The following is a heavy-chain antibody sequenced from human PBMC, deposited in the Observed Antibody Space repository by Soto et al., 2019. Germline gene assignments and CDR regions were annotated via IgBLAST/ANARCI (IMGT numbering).Heavy chain of an antibody. CDR1: GYTFTGYY. D-gene: IGHD1-7*01. V-gene: IGHV1-2*04. Sequence: QVQLVQSGAEVKKPGASVKVSCKASGYTFTGYYMHWVRQAPGQGLEWMGWINPNSGGTNYAQKFKGWATMTRDTSISTAYMELSRLRSDDTAVYYCARAMGNFLQWFDPWGQGTLVTVSS. J-gene: IGHJ5*02. CDR2: INPNSGGT. CDR3: ARAMGNFLQWFDP.